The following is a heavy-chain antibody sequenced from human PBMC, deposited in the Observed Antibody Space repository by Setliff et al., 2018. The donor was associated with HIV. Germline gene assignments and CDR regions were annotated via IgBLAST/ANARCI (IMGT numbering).Heavy chain of an antibody. CDR1: GFTLSDHY. J-gene: IGHJ6*03. D-gene: IGHD6-6*01. CDR2: MRNKANSYTT. CDR3: TRDRTEHLVFVNYYYYMDV. Sequence: GGSLRLSCAVSGFTLSDHYMDWVRQAPGKGLEWVGRMRNKANSYTTEYAASVKGRFTISRDDSKSIAYLQMNSLKTEDTGVYYCTRDRTEHLVFVNYYYYMDVWGKGTTVTVSS. V-gene: IGHV3-72*01.